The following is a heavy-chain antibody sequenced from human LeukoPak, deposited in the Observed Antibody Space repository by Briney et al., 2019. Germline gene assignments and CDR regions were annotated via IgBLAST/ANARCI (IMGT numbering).Heavy chain of an antibody. CDR1: GFTFSSSW. V-gene: IGHV3-21*01. D-gene: IGHD5-18*01. CDR3: ARGRGSSYGDPFDY. J-gene: IGHJ4*02. Sequence: KPGGSLRLSCAASGFTFSSSWISWVRQAPGKGLEWVSCISGSSNYIHYTDSVKGRFTLSRDNAKNSLFLQMNSLRPEDTAVYYCARGRGSSYGDPFDYWGQGTLVTVSS. CDR2: ISGSSNYI.